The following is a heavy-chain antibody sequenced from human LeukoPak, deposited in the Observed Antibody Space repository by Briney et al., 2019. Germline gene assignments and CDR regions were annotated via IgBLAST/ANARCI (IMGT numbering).Heavy chain of an antibody. V-gene: IGHV1-24*01. D-gene: IGHD1-26*01. Sequence: ASVKVSCKVSGYTLTELSMHWVRQAPGKGLEWMGGFDPEDSETIYAQKFQGRVTMTEDTSTDTAYMELSSLRSEDTAVYYCATVGGSGSYIPLDYWGQGTLVTVSS. CDR3: ATVGGSGSYIPLDY. J-gene: IGHJ4*02. CDR2: FDPEDSET. CDR1: GYTLTELS.